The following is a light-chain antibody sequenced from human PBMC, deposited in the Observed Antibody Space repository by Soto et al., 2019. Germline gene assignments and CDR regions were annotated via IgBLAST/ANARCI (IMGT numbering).Light chain of an antibody. CDR2: DAS. V-gene: IGKV1-13*02. Sequence: AIQLTQSPSSLSASVGDRVTITCRASQGISSALAWYQQKPGKAPKLLIYDASSLESGVPSRFIGSGSGTNCTLTISSLQPENFATYYCQQFNSYPRTFGQRTKVESK. CDR3: QQFNSYPRT. J-gene: IGKJ1*01. CDR1: QGISSA.